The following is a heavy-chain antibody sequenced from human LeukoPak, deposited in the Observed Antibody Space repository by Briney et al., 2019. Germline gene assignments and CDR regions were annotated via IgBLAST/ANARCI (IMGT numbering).Heavy chain of an antibody. V-gene: IGHV3-30*03. CDR1: GFTFSSYG. CDR3: ARVNYDILTGYYYYYYYYMDV. CDR2: ISFDGSNK. J-gene: IGHJ6*03. Sequence: GGSLRLSCAASGFTFSSYGMHWVRQAPGKGLEWVAVISFDGSNKYYADSVKGRFTISRDNAKNSLYLQMNSLRAEDTAVYYCARVNYDILTGYYYYYYYYMDVWGKGTTVTISS. D-gene: IGHD3-9*01.